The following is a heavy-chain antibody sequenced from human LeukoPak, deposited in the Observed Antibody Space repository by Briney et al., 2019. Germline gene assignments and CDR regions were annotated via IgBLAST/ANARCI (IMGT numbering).Heavy chain of an antibody. CDR1: GFIFSDYY. J-gene: IGHJ5*02. Sequence: PGGSLRLSCAASGFIFSDYYMTWIRQAPGKGLEWVSYISSSGGITYYADSVKGRFTISRDNAKNSLYLEMNSLRDDDTAVYFCVRTGGAGSPSDTWGQGTLVTVSS. CDR2: ISSSGGIT. CDR3: VRTGGAGSPSDT. V-gene: IGHV3-11*01. D-gene: IGHD3-10*01.